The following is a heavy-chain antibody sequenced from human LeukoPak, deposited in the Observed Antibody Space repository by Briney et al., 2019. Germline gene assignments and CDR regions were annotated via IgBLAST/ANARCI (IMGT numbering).Heavy chain of an antibody. CDR1: GFTFSSYW. V-gene: IGHV3-7*01. Sequence: GGSLRLSCAASGFTFSSYWMSWVRQAPGKGLEWVANIKQDGSEKYYVDSVKGRFTISRDNAKNSLYLQMNSLRAEDTAVYYCARDTLNYDILTEQLYNWFDPWGQGTLVTVSS. D-gene: IGHD3-9*01. J-gene: IGHJ5*02. CDR2: IKQDGSEK. CDR3: ARDTLNYDILTEQLYNWFDP.